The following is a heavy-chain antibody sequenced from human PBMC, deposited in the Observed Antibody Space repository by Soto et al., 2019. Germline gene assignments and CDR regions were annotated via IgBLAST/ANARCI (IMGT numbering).Heavy chain of an antibody. D-gene: IGHD4-17*01. CDR1: GFTFSSYG. CDR3: AKDEHDYGDSSLDY. CDR2: IWYDGSNK. Sequence: GGSLRLSCAASGFTFSSYGMHWVRQAPGKGLEWVAVIWYDGSNKYYADSVKGRFTISRDNSKNTLYLQMNSLRAEDTAVYYCAKDEHDYGDSSLDYWGQGTLVTVSS. J-gene: IGHJ4*02. V-gene: IGHV3-33*06.